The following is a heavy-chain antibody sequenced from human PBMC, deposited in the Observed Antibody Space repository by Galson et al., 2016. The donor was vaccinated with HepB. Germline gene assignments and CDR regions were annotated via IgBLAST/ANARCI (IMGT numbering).Heavy chain of an antibody. CDR2: MHHNGNT. CDR1: GYSISSGFN. CDR3: AREHWGHTIPDL. Sequence: ETLSLTCTVSGYSISSGFNWGWLRAAPGKGLEWIGSMHHNGNTFCNPSVRSRATISIDTSKNQFSLNLTSVTAAHTAIYYCAREHWGHTIPDLWGQGTLVTVSS. J-gene: IGHJ5*02. D-gene: IGHD3-3*01. V-gene: IGHV4-38-2*02.